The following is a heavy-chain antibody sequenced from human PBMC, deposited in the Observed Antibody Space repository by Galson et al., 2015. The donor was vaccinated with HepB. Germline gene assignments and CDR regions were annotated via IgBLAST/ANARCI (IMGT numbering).Heavy chain of an antibody. D-gene: IGHD6-19*01. CDR1: GSTFTSYD. V-gene: IGHV1-8*01. Sequence: SVKVSCKASGSTFTSYDINWVRQATGQGLEWMGWMNPNSGNTGYAQKFQGRVTMTRNTSISTAYMELSSLRSEDTAVYYCARAPPRSGWYRAYYFDYWGQGTLVTVSS. CDR2: MNPNSGNT. J-gene: IGHJ4*02. CDR3: ARAPPRSGWYRAYYFDY.